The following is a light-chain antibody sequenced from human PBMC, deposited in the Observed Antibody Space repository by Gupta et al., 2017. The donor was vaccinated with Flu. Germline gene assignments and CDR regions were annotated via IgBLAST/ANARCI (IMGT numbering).Light chain of an antibody. CDR1: QDIRNS. CDR3: QQSKSYPIT. Sequence: DIQMPQSPSSLSASVGDRVTITCRASQDIRNSLVWFQQKPGNAPKSLMYGASTLQSGVPSRFSGSGSGTEFTLTISSLQPEDSAMYYCQQSKSYPITFGQGTRLEIK. V-gene: IGKV1-16*01. J-gene: IGKJ5*01. CDR2: GAS.